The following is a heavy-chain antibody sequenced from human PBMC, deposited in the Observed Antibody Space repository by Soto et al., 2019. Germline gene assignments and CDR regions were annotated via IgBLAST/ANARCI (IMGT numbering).Heavy chain of an antibody. J-gene: IGHJ2*01. CDR1: GFTFRSYA. CDR2: ISGSGIST. CDR3: AKEPVGPDRYFDL. Sequence: DVQLLESGGGLVQPGGSLRLSCAASGFTFRSYAMSWVRQAPGKGLEWVSGISGSGISTHYADSVKGRFTVSRDNSKNPLYLQMNSPRAQDQDVYNCAKEPVGPDRYFDLWGRGTLVTVSS. V-gene: IGHV3-23*01.